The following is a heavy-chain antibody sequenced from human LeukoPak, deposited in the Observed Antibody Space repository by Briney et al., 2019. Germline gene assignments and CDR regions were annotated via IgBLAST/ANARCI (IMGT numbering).Heavy chain of an antibody. CDR1: GFTFSTYV. Sequence: PGGSLRLSCAASGFTFSTYVMHWVRQAPGKGLEWVAVISFDGSNEYYADSVKGRFTISRDNSKNTLYLQMNSLTADDTAIYYCAKATGTLGNWGQGTLVTVSS. D-gene: IGHD1-1*01. V-gene: IGHV3-30*04. J-gene: IGHJ4*02. CDR2: ISFDGSNE. CDR3: AKATGTLGN.